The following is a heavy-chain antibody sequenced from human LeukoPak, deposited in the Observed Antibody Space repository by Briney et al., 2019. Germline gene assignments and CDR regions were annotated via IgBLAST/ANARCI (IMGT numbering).Heavy chain of an antibody. J-gene: IGHJ3*02. D-gene: IGHD5-24*01. Sequence: GGSLRLSCAASGFTFSSYGIHWVRQAPGKGLEWVTFIGYDGRNKYYADSVKGRFTISRDNAKNSLYLQMNSLRAEDTAVYYCARGQRWLQFDAFDIWGQGTMVTVSS. CDR2: IGYDGRNK. V-gene: IGHV3-30*02. CDR1: GFTFSSYG. CDR3: ARGQRWLQFDAFDI.